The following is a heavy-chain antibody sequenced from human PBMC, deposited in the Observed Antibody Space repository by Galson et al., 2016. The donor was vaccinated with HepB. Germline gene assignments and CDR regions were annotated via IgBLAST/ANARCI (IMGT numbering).Heavy chain of an antibody. CDR3: AIGAGWPLDY. V-gene: IGHV3-7*03. CDR1: PFTSSSYC. J-gene: IGHJ4*02. D-gene: IGHD3-16*01. Sequence: SLRLSCAVSPFTSSSYCMSWVRQAPGKGLEWVSIMNVDGSKINYADSVKGRFTISRDNAKNSLYLQMNNLRAEDTAVYYCAIGAGWPLDYWGQGTLVTVSS. CDR2: MNVDGSKI.